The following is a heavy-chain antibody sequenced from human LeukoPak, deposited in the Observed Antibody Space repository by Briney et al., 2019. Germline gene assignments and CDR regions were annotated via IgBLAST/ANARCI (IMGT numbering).Heavy chain of an antibody. J-gene: IGHJ6*04. V-gene: IGHV3-48*03. D-gene: IGHD3-10*02. CDR2: ISSSGSTI. CDR1: GFTFSSYE. CDR3: AELGITMIGGV. Sequence: GGSLGLSCAGSGFTFSSYEMNWVRQAPGKGLEWVSYISSSGSTIYYADSVKGRFTISRDNAKNSLYLQMNSLRAEDTAVYYCAELGITMIGGVWGKGTTVTISS.